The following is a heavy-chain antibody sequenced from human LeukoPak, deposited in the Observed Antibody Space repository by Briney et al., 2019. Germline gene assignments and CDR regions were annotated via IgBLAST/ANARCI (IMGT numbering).Heavy chain of an antibody. CDR3: VKARGMDV. CDR2: IKQDESEK. Sequence: PGGSLRLSCAASGFSISGYWMSWVRQAPGKGLEWVASIKQDESEKKYVDSVKGRFTVSRDNAKKSVFLQMNSLRDEDTAIYHCVKARGMDVWGQGTTVTVSS. J-gene: IGHJ6*02. V-gene: IGHV3-7*01. CDR1: GFSISGYW.